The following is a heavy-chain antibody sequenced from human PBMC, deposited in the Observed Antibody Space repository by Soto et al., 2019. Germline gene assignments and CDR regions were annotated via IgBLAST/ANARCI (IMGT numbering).Heavy chain of an antibody. CDR3: ARVALGSYCGGDCYRYYFDY. J-gene: IGHJ4*02. CDR1: GGSISSGGYY. CDR2: IYYSGST. Sequence: SETLSLTCTVSGGSISSGGYYWSWIRQHPGKGLEWIGYIYYSGSTYYNPSLKSRVTISVDTSKNQFSPKLSSVTAADTAVYYCARVALGSYCGGDCYRYYFDYWGQGTLVTVSS. V-gene: IGHV4-31*03. D-gene: IGHD2-21*02.